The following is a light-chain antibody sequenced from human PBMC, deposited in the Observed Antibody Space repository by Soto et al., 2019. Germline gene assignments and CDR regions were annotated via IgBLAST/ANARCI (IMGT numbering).Light chain of an antibody. Sequence: DIQMTQSPSSLSASVGDRVTITCRASQSISSYLHWYQQKPGKAPNLLIYGASSLQSGVPSRFSGSGSGTDFTLTISSLQPEDFATYYCQQSYSAPYTFGQGTKLDIK. J-gene: IGKJ2*01. CDR2: GAS. V-gene: IGKV1-39*01. CDR3: QQSYSAPYT. CDR1: QSISSY.